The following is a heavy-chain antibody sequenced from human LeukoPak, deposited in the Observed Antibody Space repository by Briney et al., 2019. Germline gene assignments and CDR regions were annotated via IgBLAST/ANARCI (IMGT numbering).Heavy chain of an antibody. J-gene: IGHJ4*02. Sequence: GGSLRPSCAASGFPLSNFSMHWVRQAPGQGPRGVASIRFDGSRQHYAESLEGRFTISRDNSKNTVSLQMSSLRTEDTALYYCVREQPGDGWSGFDYWGQGTLVTVSS. V-gene: IGHV3-30*07. CDR3: VREQPGDGWSGFDY. CDR1: GFPLSNFS. CDR2: IRFDGSRQ. D-gene: IGHD6-19*01.